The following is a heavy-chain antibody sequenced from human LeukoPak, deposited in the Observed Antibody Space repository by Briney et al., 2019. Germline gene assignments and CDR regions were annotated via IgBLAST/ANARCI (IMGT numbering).Heavy chain of an antibody. Sequence: GGSLRLSCAASEFPFSSYVMHWVRQVPGKGLVWVSRISHDGSSRTYADSVKGRFTISRDNAENTLYLQMNSLRAEDTAVYFCARDRDYLFFDYWGQGALVTVSS. CDR2: ISHDGSSR. V-gene: IGHV3-74*01. D-gene: IGHD4-11*01. J-gene: IGHJ4*02. CDR1: EFPFSSYV. CDR3: ARDRDYLFFDY.